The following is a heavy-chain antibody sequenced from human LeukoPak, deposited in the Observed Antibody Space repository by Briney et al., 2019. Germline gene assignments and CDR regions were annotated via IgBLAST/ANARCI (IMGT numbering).Heavy chain of an antibody. CDR1: GGSVSSYY. D-gene: IGHD1-26*01. CDR2: IYYSGST. Sequence: SETLSLTCTVSGGSVSSYYWSWIRQPPGKGLEWIGYIYYSGSTNYNPSLKSRVTISVDTSKNQFSLKLSSVTAADTAVYYCARGLRYSSSIDYWGQGTLVTVSS. CDR3: ARGLRYSSSIDY. J-gene: IGHJ4*02. V-gene: IGHV4-59*02.